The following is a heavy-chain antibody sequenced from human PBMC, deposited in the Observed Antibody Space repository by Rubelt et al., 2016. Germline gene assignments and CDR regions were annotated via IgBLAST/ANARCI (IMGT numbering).Heavy chain of an antibody. D-gene: IGHD1-7*01. CDR2: ISVNSGDT. CDR3: ARATNWNYAFDI. CDR1: GYTFSKYG. V-gene: IGHV1-18*01. Sequence: QVQLVQSGAEVKKPGASVKVSCKASGYTFSKYGISWVRQAPGQGLERMGWISVNSGDTKYAQKPQGRVTMTTDTSTSTAYMELTSLRSDDTAVYSCARATNWNYAFDIWGQGTMVTVSS. J-gene: IGHJ3*02.